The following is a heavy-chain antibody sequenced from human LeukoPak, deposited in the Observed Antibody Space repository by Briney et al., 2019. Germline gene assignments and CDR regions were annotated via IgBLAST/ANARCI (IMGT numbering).Heavy chain of an antibody. J-gene: IGHJ6*03. CDR2: IYSSGST. D-gene: IGHD6-6*01. Sequence: PSQTPSLTCTVSGGSISSGSYHWSWIRQPAGKGLEWIGRIYSSGSTNYNPSLKSRVTISVDTSKNQFSLNLSSVTAADTAVYYCARGYSSSSTLYYYYYYMDVWGKGTTVTVSS. CDR1: GGSISSGSYH. V-gene: IGHV4-61*02. CDR3: ARGYSSSSTLYYYYYYMDV.